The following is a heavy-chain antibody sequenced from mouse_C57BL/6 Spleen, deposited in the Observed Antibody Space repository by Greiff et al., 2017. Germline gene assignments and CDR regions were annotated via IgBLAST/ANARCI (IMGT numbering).Heavy chain of an antibody. D-gene: IGHD1-1*01. CDR2: IDPSDSYT. V-gene: IGHV1-59*01. CDR3: AREEYGSRFAY. J-gene: IGHJ3*01. Sequence: QVQLQQPGAELVRPGTSVKLSCKASGYTFTSYWLHWVKQRPGQGLEWIGVIDPSDSYTNYNQKFKGKATLTVDTSSSTAYMQLSSLTSEDSAVYYCAREEYGSRFAYWGQGTLVTVSA. CDR1: GYTFTSYW.